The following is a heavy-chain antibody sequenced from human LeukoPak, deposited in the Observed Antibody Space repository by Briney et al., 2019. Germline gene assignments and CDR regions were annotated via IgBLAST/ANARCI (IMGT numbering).Heavy chain of an antibody. Sequence: GGTLRLSCAASGFTFSTYGMSWVRQAPGTGLEWVSAISAGGDNTYYADSVIGRFTISRDNSKNTLFLQMNSLGAEDTAVYYCAKDLLGYSSGSVLDYWGQGTLVTVSS. J-gene: IGHJ4*02. CDR1: GFTFSTYG. V-gene: IGHV3-23*01. D-gene: IGHD6-19*01. CDR3: AKDLLGYSSGSVLDY. CDR2: ISAGGDNT.